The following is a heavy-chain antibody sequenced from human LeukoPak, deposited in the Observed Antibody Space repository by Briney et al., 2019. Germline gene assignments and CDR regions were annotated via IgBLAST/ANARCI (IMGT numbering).Heavy chain of an antibody. V-gene: IGHV3-48*04. D-gene: IGHD2-2*01. Sequence: PGGSLRLSCAASGFTFSSCSMNWVRQAPGKGLEWVSYISSSSSTIYYADSVKGRFTISRDNAKNTLYLQMNSLRAEDTAVYYCAKDRFRYCSSTSCYPDYWGQGTLVTVSS. J-gene: IGHJ4*02. CDR2: ISSSSSTI. CDR1: GFTFSSCS. CDR3: AKDRFRYCSSTSCYPDY.